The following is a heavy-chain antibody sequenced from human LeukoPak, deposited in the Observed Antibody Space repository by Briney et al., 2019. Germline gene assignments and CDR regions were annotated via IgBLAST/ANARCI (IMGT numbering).Heavy chain of an antibody. D-gene: IGHD6-13*01. Sequence: AGGSLRLSSAASGFTFSSYEMNWVRQAPGKGLEWVSYISSSGSTIYYADSVKGRFTISRDNAKNSLYLQMNSLRAEDTAVYYCARAFRRGSSWYPDYWGQGTLVTVSS. CDR3: ARAFRRGSSWYPDY. CDR1: GFTFSSYE. V-gene: IGHV3-48*03. CDR2: ISSSGSTI. J-gene: IGHJ4*02.